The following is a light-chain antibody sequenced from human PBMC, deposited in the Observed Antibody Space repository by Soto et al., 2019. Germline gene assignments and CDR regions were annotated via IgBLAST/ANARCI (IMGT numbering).Light chain of an antibody. V-gene: IGKV1-8*01. CDR3: QQYYSYPWT. J-gene: IGKJ1*01. CDR1: QGISSY. CDR2: AAS. Sequence: AIRMTQSPSSFSASTGDRVTITCRASQGISSYLAWYQQKPGKAPKLLIYAASTLQRGGPSRFSGSGSGTDFTLTISCLQSEDFATYYCQQYYSYPWTFGQGTKVEIK.